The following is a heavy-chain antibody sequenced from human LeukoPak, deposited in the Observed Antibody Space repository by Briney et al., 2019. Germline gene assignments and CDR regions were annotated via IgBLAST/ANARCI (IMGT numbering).Heavy chain of an antibody. CDR2: INHSGST. V-gene: IGHV4-34*01. Sequence: SETLSLTCAVYGGSFSGYYWSWIRQPPGKGLEWIGEINHSGSTNYNPSLKSRVTISVDTSKNQFSLKLSSVTAADTAVYYCARSPDYYDSSGYYRPGAFDIWGQGTMVTVSS. D-gene: IGHD3-22*01. CDR1: GGSFSGYY. J-gene: IGHJ3*02. CDR3: ARSPDYYDSSGYYRPGAFDI.